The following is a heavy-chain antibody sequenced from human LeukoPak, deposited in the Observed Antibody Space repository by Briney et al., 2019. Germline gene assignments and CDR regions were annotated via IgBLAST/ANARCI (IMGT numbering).Heavy chain of an antibody. V-gene: IGHV3-74*01. CDR1: GFTFSTYW. CDR2: IKSDGSST. J-gene: IGHJ3*02. Sequence: GGSLRLSCAASGFTFSTYWMHWVRQAPGKGLVWVSRIKSDGSSTSYADSVKGRFTISRDNAKNTLYLQMNSLGAEDTAVYYCARRDDFDIWGQGTMVTVS. CDR3: ARRDDFDI.